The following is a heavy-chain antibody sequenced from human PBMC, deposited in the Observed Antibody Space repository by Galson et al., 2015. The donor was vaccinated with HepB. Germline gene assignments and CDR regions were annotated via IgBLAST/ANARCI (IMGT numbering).Heavy chain of an antibody. Sequence: LRLSCAASGFTFSSSIMNWVRQAPGKGLEWVSYLSISSSTIYYADSVKGRVTISRDNAKNSLYLQMNSLRDDDTAVYYCATVRGYSYGYDYWGQGTLVTVSS. CDR2: LSISSSTI. J-gene: IGHJ4*02. CDR1: GFTFSSSI. D-gene: IGHD5-18*01. CDR3: ATVRGYSYGYDY. V-gene: IGHV3-48*02.